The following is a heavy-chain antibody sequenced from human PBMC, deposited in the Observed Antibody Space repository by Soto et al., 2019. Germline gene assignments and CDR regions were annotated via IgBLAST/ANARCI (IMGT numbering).Heavy chain of an antibody. D-gene: IGHD6-13*01. Sequence: PGGSLRLSCAASGFTFSSYSMNWVRQAPGKGLEWVSYISSSSSTIYYADSVKGRFTISRDNAKNSLYLQMNSLRDEDTAVYYCARDRTTDSSSWPGRRNWFDPWGQGTLVTVYS. CDR1: GFTFSSYS. CDR2: ISSSSSTI. CDR3: ARDRTTDSSSWPGRRNWFDP. V-gene: IGHV3-48*02. J-gene: IGHJ5*02.